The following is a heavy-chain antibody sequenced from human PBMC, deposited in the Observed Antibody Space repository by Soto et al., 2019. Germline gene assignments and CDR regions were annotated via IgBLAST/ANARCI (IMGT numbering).Heavy chain of an antibody. CDR3: AKGDTAMVGVGYFDY. D-gene: IGHD5-18*01. V-gene: IGHV3-23*01. J-gene: IGHJ4*02. Sequence: EVQLLESGGGLVQPGGSLRLSCAASGFTFSSYAMSWVRQAPGKGLEWVSAISGSGGSTYYADSVKGRFTISRDNSKNTLYLQMNSLRAEDTAVYHCAKGDTAMVGVGYFDYWGQGTLVTVSS. CDR2: ISGSGGST. CDR1: GFTFSSYA.